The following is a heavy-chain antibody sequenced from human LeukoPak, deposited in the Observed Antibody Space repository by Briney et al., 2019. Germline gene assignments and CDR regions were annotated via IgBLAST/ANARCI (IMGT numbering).Heavy chain of an antibody. CDR2: IYYSGST. V-gene: IGHV4-59*01. CDR3: ARGRIAVAGLYWYFDL. Sequence: SETLSLTCTVSGGSISSYYWSWIRQPPGKGLEWIGYIYYSGSTNYNPSLKSRVTISVDTSKNQFSLKLSSVTAADTAVYYCARGRIAVAGLYWYFDLWGRGTLVTVSS. J-gene: IGHJ2*01. D-gene: IGHD6-19*01. CDR1: GGSISSYY.